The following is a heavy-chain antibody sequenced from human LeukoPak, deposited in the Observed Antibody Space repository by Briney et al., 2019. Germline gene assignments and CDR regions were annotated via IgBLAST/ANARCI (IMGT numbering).Heavy chain of an antibody. CDR2: INPNSGGT. V-gene: IGHV1-2*02. CDR3: ARAGDYYYYAMDV. D-gene: IGHD1-1*01. Sequence: GASVKVSCKASGYTFTVYYMHWVRQAPGHGLEWMGWINPNSGGTNYAQKFQGRVTMTRDTSISTAYMELSRLRSDDTAVYYCARAGDYYYYAMDVWGQGTTVTVSS. J-gene: IGHJ6*02. CDR1: GYTFTVYY.